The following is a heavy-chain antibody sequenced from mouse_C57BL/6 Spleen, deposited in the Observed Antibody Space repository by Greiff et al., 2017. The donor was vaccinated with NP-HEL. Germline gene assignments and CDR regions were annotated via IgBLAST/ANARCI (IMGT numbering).Heavy chain of an antibody. CDR1: GYTFTSYW. CDR2: IYPSSGYT. Sequence: QVHVKQSGAELAKPGASVKLSCKASGYTFTSYWMHWVKQRPGQGLEWIGYIYPSSGYTKYNQKFKDKATLTADKSSTTAYMQLSSLTYEDSAGYYCAYITTVDYWGQGTTLTVSS. D-gene: IGHD1-1*01. CDR3: AYITTVDY. J-gene: IGHJ2*01. V-gene: IGHV1-7*01.